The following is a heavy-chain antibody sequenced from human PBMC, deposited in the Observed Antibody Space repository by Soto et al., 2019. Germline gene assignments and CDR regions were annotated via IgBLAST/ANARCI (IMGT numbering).Heavy chain of an antibody. CDR3: ASNIVGALWYYGMDV. Sequence: QVQLQESGPGLVKPSGTLSLTCAVSGGSISSSNWWSWVRQPPGKGLEWIGEIYHSGSTTYNPSLKSRVTISVDKSKNQFSLKLSSVTAADTAVYYCASNIVGALWYYGMDVWGQGTTVTVSS. CDR2: IYHSGST. CDR1: GGSISSSNW. J-gene: IGHJ6*02. V-gene: IGHV4-4*02. D-gene: IGHD1-26*01.